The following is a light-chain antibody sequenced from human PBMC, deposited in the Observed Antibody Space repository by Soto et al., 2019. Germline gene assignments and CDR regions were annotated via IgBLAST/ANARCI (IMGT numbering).Light chain of an antibody. J-gene: IGLJ2*01. V-gene: IGLV1-51*01. CDR2: DND. CDR1: KSNIVSNY. CDR3: RAWDSSLNTVV. Sequence: QSVLTQPPSVSAAPGQKVTISCSGTKSNIVSNYVSWYQQLPGTAPKLLIYDNDKRPSGIPDRFSGSKSGTSATLSRTGLPTLDEAVYFSRAWDSSLNTVVFGGGTKLTVL.